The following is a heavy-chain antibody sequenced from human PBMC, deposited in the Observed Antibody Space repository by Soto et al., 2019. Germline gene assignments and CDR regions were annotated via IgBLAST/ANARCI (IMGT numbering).Heavy chain of an antibody. V-gene: IGHV4-30-2*01. CDR2: IYHSGST. CDR3: VRDGTKTLRDWFDP. Sequence: SETLSLTCAVSGGSISDGGYSWSWLRQPPGKGLEWIGYIYHSGSTNYNPSLKSRVMMSVDTSKKQFSLKLRSVTAADTAVYYCVRDGTKTLRDWFDPWGQGISVTVSS. CDR1: GGSISDGGYS. D-gene: IGHD1-1*01. J-gene: IGHJ5*02.